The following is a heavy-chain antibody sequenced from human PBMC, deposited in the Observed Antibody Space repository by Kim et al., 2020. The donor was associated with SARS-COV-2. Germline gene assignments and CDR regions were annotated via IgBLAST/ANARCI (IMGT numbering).Heavy chain of an antibody. CDR3: AKEVLRFLEWLSDYYYYGMDV. V-gene: IGHV3-23*01. Sequence: GGSLRLSCAASGFTFSSYAMSWVRQAPGKGLEWVSAISGSGGSTYYADSVKGRFTISRDNSKNTLYLQMNSLRAEDTAVYYCAKEVLRFLEWLSDYYYYGMDVWGQGTTVTVSS. J-gene: IGHJ6*02. CDR2: ISGSGGST. D-gene: IGHD3-3*01. CDR1: GFTFSSYA.